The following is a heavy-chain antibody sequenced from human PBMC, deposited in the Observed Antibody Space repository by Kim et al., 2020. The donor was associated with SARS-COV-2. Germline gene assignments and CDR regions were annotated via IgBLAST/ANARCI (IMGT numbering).Heavy chain of an antibody. Sequence: YDADSVKGRFTISRDNSKNSLYLQMYSLRAEDTAVYYCCYGSGSYYNFDYWGHGTLVTVSS. J-gene: IGHJ4*01. CDR3: CYGSGSYYNFDY. D-gene: IGHD3-10*01. V-gene: IGHV3-53*01.